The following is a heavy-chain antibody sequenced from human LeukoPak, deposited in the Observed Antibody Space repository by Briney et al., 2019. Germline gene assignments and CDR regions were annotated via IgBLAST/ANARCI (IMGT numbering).Heavy chain of an antibody. CDR1: GFTFNDYY. J-gene: IGHJ5*02. CDR3: ATDGAGFHT. CDR2: INIGGTNT. V-gene: IGHV3-11*01. Sequence: GGSLRLSCAASGFTFNDYYMSWIRQAPGKGLEWLSYINIGGTNTHYADSVKGRFTISRDNAKKSLYLEMNNLRAEDTAVYYCATDGAGFHTWGRGVLVTVSS.